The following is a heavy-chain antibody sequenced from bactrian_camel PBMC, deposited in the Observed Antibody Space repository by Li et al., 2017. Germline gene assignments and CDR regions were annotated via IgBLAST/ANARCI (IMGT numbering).Heavy chain of an antibody. CDR2: VYGGGGFP. CDR3: AADSRLWLCAGSPLDSSRYDH. D-gene: IGHD1*01. V-gene: IGHV3S40*01. J-gene: IGHJ4*01. Sequence: VQLVESGGGSVQAGGSLTLSCVVSRFNLSPECVGWFRQVPGKEREGIAVVYGGGGFPLYADSVKGRFTITQDNAENTVYLQMNNLKPEDTSMYYCAADSRLWLCAGSPLDSSRYDHWGQGTQVTVS. CDR1: RFNLSPEC.